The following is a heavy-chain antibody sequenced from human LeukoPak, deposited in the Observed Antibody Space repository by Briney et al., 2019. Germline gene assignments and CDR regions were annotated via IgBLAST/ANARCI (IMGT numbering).Heavy chain of an antibody. V-gene: IGHV5-51*01. CDR2: IYPGDSDT. D-gene: IGHD4-23*01. CDR1: GYSFTSYW. J-gene: IGHJ4*02. CDR3: ARTSGDYGGNALYFDY. Sequence: GESLKISCKGSGYSFTSYWIGWVRQMPGKGLEWMAFIYPGDSDTRYSPSVQGQVTTSVDKSTSTAYLQWSSLKASDTAMYYCARTSGDYGGNALYFDYWGQGTLVTVSS.